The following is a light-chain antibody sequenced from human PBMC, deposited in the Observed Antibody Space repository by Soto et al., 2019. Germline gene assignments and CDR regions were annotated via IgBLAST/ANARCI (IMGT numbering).Light chain of an antibody. J-gene: IGKJ1*01. Sequence: DLVMTHSPYSLPVSLGERATINCKSSQSVLYSPDRRNYLAWYQQKPGQPPKLLISWASSRESGVPDRFSGSGSGTDFTLTISRVEPEDFAVYYCQQYGSSGPFGQGTKVDIK. CDR2: WAS. V-gene: IGKV4-1*01. CDR1: QSVLYSPDRRNY. CDR3: QQYGSSGP.